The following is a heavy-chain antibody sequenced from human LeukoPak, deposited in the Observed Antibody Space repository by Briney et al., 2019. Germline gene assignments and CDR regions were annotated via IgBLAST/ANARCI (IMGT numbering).Heavy chain of an antibody. CDR1: GGSISSYY. CDR3: AREYSGSYWTGYYFDY. V-gene: IGHV4-4*07. CDR2: IYNSGTT. D-gene: IGHD1-26*01. Sequence: SETLSLTCTVSGGSISSYYWSWIRQPAGKGLEWIGRIYNSGTTNYNPSLKSRVTMSVDTSKNHPSLKLSSVTAADTAVYYCAREYSGSYWTGYYFDYWGQGTLVTVSS. J-gene: IGHJ4*02.